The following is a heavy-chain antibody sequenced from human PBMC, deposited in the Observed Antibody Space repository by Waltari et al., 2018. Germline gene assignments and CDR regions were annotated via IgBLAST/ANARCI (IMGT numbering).Heavy chain of an antibody. V-gene: IGHV2-5*01. D-gene: IGHD2-21*01. CDR1: GFSLSTSGVG. J-gene: IGHJ4*02. CDR3: AQTSVVVIATPLWGY. CDR2: IYWNDDK. Sequence: QITLKESGPTLVKPTQTLTLTCTFSGFSLSTSGVGVGWIRQPPGKALEWLALIYWNDDKRYSPSLKSRLNITKDTTKNQVVLTMTNMDPVDTATYYCAQTSVVVIATPLWGYWGQGTLVTVSS.